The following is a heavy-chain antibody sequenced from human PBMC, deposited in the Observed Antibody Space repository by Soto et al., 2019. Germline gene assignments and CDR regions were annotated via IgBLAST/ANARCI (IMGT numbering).Heavy chain of an antibody. J-gene: IGHJ6*02. D-gene: IGHD3-10*01. V-gene: IGHV1-18*01. CDR1: GYIFVNYG. CDR3: AMXDNYVTPTPQDV. CDR2: ISPYSGNT. Sequence: QVQLVQSGDEVRKPGSSVKVSCKASGYIFVNYGIAWVRQAPGQGLEWMGWISPYSGNTHYASKVQGRLTMTTDTXTXTXYXXXXXXTXXXXAXYYCAMXDNYVTPTPQDVWGQGTTVTVSS.